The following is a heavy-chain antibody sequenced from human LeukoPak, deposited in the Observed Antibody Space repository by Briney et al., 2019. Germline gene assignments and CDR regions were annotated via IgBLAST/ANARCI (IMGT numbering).Heavy chain of an antibody. Sequence: GGSLRLSCAASGFTFSSYGMHWVRQAPGKGLEWVAVISYDGSNKYYADSVKGRLTISRDNSKNTLYLQMNSLRAEDTAVYYCAKARGYCSGGSCPDLFDYWGQGTLVTVSS. CDR2: ISYDGSNK. D-gene: IGHD2-15*01. CDR3: AKARGYCSGGSCPDLFDY. J-gene: IGHJ4*02. CDR1: GFTFSSYG. V-gene: IGHV3-30*18.